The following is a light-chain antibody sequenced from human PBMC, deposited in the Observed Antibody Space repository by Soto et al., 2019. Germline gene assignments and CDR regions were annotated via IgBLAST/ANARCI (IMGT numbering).Light chain of an antibody. V-gene: IGLV2-8*01. CDR3: SSYADSNNFYGV. J-gene: IGLJ3*02. CDR2: EVT. Sequence: QSALTQPPSASGSPGQSVTISCTGTTSDVGGYNYVSWYQQSPGRPTKLMIYEVTKRPSGVPDRFSGAKSGNTASLTVSGVQAEDEADYYCSSYADSNNFYGVFGGGTKLTVL. CDR1: TSDVGGYNY.